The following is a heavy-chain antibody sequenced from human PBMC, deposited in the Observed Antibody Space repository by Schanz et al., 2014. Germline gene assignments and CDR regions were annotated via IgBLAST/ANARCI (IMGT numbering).Heavy chain of an antibody. CDR1: GYSFTGYY. CDR3: ARDSHRRVAGPGY. Sequence: QVQLVQSGVEVKKPGASVKVSCKASGYSFTGYYMNWVRQAPGQGLEWMGWINPSSGGTNYAQKFQGRVTMTRDTSISTAYLELNWLRSDDTAVYYCARDSHRRVAGPGYWGQGTLVTVSS. J-gene: IGHJ4*02. V-gene: IGHV1-2*02. CDR2: INPSSGGT.